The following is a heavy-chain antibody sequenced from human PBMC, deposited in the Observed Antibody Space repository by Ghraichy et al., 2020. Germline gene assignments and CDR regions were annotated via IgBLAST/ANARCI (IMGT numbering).Heavy chain of an antibody. CDR2: VSSSGGST. CDR1: GFTFSSYA. CDR3: AKSGFNWNFPLDY. J-gene: IGHJ4*02. Sequence: GGSLRLSCAASGFTFSSYAMTWVRQAPGKGLEWVSLVSSSGGSTYYADSVKGRFTISRDNSKNTLFLQMNSLRAEDTAVYYCAKSGFNWNFPLDYWGQGTLVTVSS. D-gene: IGHD1-7*01. V-gene: IGHV3-23*01.